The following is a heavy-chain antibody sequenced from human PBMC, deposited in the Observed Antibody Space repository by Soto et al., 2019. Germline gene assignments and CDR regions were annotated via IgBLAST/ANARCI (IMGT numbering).Heavy chain of an antibody. V-gene: IGHV4-59*01. Sequence: PSETLSLTCSVSGGSMSEYFWSWIRQSPGKGLEWIGYIYYLGSTDYNPSRKRRVTISVDTSKRQFSLRLTSVTAADTAVYYCARDGYDGSGSPYPAYWGPGTQVTVS. CDR3: ARDGYDGSGSPYPAY. J-gene: IGHJ4*02. D-gene: IGHD3-10*01. CDR2: IYYLGST. CDR1: GGSMSEYF.